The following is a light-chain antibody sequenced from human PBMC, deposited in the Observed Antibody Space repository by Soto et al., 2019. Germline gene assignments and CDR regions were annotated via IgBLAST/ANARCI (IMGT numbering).Light chain of an antibody. J-gene: IGLJ1*01. CDR1: SSDIGAYDY. CDR3: AAWDDSLNGYV. Sequence: SALTQPASLSGSPGQSITISCTGTSSDIGAYDYVSWFQQHPGKAPKLMISEVNNRPSGVSNRFSGSKSGNTAYLTISGLQVEDEAEYYCAAWDDSLNGYVFGTGTKVTVL. V-gene: IGLV2-14*01. CDR2: EVN.